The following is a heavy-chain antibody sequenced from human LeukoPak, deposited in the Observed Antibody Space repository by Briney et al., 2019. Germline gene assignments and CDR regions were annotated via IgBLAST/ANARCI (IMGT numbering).Heavy chain of an antibody. V-gene: IGHV1-69*13. D-gene: IGHD5-24*01. CDR1: GGTFSTYA. CDR3: AREPVEMATSYAFDI. J-gene: IGHJ3*02. CDR2: IIPIFGTG. Sequence: SVKVSCKTSGGTFSTYAISWVRQAPGQGLEWMGGIIPIFGTGNYAQKFQGRVTITADESTSTAYMELSSLRSEDTAVYYCAREPVEMATSYAFDIWGQGTMVTVSS.